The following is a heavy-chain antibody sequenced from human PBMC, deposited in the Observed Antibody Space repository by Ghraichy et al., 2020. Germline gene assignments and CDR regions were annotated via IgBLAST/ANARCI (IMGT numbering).Heavy chain of an antibody. CDR1: GGTFSSYA. Sequence: SVKVSCKASGGTFSSYAISWVRQAPGQWLEWMGGIIPIFGTANYAQTFQGRVTITADESTSTAYMELSRLRSEDTAVYYCARVFDYSNDYYYLDVWGKGTTVTVSS. CDR2: IIPIFGTA. CDR3: ARVFDYSNDYYYLDV. V-gene: IGHV1-69*13. D-gene: IGHD4-11*01. J-gene: IGHJ6*03.